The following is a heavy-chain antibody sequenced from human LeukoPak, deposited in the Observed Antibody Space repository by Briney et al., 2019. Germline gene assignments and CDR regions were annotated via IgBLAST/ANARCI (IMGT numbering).Heavy chain of an antibody. Sequence: GGSLRLSCAASGFTFSSYEMNWVRQAPGKGLEWVSYITSSGSTIYYADSVKGRFTISRDNAKNSLYLQMNSLRAEDTAVYYCARGEVVTASLPDFYYYYMDVWGKGTTVTISS. D-gene: IGHD2-15*01. V-gene: IGHV3-48*03. CDR2: ITSSGSTI. J-gene: IGHJ6*03. CDR1: GFTFSSYE. CDR3: ARGEVVTASLPDFYYYYMDV.